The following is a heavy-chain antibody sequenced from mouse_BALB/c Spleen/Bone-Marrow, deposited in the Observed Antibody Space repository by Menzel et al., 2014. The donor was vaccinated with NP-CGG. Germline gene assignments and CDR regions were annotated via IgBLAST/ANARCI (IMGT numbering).Heavy chain of an antibody. V-gene: IGHV1S81*02. J-gene: IGHJ2*01. CDR3: ATSYYYAGSRGNS. CDR1: GYTFTSHW. D-gene: IGHD1-1*01. CDR2: INPSNGGA. Sequence: VQLQQSGAELVKPGASVKLSCKASGYTFTSHWMHWVKLRPGQGFEWIGEINPSNGGANYNERFKRKATLTVDKSSSTAYMQLSSLTSEDSAVYYCATSYYYAGSRGNSWGQGTTLTVSS.